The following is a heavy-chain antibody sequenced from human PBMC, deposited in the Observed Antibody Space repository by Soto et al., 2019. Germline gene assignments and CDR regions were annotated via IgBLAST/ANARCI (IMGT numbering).Heavy chain of an antibody. CDR2: ISGSGGST. J-gene: IGHJ4*02. Sequence: PGGSLRLSCASSGFTFSSYAMSWVRQAPGKGLEWVSAISGSGGSTYYADSVKGRFTISRDNSKNTLYLQMNSLRAEDTAVYYCAKDYDFWSGYFDYWGQGTLVTVSS. V-gene: IGHV3-23*01. D-gene: IGHD3-3*01. CDR1: GFTFSSYA. CDR3: AKDYDFWSGYFDY.